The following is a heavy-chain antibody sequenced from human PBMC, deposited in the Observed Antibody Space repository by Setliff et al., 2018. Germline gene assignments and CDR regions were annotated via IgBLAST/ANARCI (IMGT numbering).Heavy chain of an antibody. V-gene: IGHV4-61*03. CDR3: ARAPPSVPYGDYGPRQYFDL. CDR2: VFHTGST. Sequence: PSETLSLTCTVSGASITNINYYWGLIRQPPGKGLEWIGHVFHTGSTKYNPSLRSRVTISVDTSENYFSLRLTSVTAADTAVYYCARAPPSVPYGDYGPRQYFDLWGRGSLVTVSS. D-gene: IGHD4-17*01. CDR1: GASITNINYY. J-gene: IGHJ2*01.